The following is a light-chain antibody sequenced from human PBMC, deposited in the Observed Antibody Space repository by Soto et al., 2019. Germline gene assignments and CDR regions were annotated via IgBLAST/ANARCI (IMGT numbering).Light chain of an antibody. V-gene: IGKV1-27*01. CDR3: QNDDCAPST. J-gene: IGKJ2*01. CDR1: QGISNY. CDR2: AAS. Sequence: DIQMTQSPSSLSTSVGARVTISCRASQGISNYLAWYQQKLGKVPKLVIYAASTLQSGVPSRFSGSGSGTDFTLTISSLQPEDVATYYCQNDDCAPSTFGHGTQLEIK.